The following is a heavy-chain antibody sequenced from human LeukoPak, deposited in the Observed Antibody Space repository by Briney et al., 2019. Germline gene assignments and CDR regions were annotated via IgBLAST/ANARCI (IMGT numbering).Heavy chain of an antibody. Sequence: GSLRLSCAASGFTFSSYSMNWVRQAPGKGLEWVSSITSSSSYIYYADSVKGRFTISRDNAKNSLYLQMNGLRAEDTAVYYCAREMLAAVAAQSWGQGTLVTVSS. D-gene: IGHD6-19*01. V-gene: IGHV3-21*01. CDR1: GFTFSSYS. J-gene: IGHJ5*02. CDR2: ITSSSSYI. CDR3: AREMLAAVAAQS.